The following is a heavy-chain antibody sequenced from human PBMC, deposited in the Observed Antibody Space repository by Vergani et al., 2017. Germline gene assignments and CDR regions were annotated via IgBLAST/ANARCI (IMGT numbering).Heavy chain of an antibody. Sequence: QVQLQQWGAGLLKPSETLSLTCAVYGGSFSGYYWSWIRQPPGKGLEWIGEINHSGSTNYNPSLKSRVTISVDTSKNQFSLKLSSVTAADTAVYYCARGHTTAVAGNYYMDVWGKGTTVTVS. CDR3: ARGHTTAVAGNYYMDV. CDR1: GGSFSGYY. V-gene: IGHV4-34*01. J-gene: IGHJ6*03. CDR2: INHSGST. D-gene: IGHD6-19*01.